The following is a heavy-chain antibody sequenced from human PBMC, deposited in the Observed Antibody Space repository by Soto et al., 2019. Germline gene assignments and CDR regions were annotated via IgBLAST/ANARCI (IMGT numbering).Heavy chain of an antibody. CDR2: INPNSGGT. CDR1: GYTFTGYY. CDR3: ARLFYCESGGYYYQLEF. V-gene: IGHV1-2*02. J-gene: IGHJ4*02. Sequence: VASVKVSCKASGYTFTGYYMHWGRQAPGQGLEWIGWINPNSGGTNYAQKFQGRVTMTRDTSISTAYMELSRQRSDHTAVYYCARLFYCESGGYYYQLEFWGKGTMV. D-gene: IGHD3-22*01.